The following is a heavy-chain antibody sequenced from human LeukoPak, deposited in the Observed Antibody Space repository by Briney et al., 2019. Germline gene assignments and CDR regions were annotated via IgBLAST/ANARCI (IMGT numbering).Heavy chain of an antibody. J-gene: IGHJ5*01. D-gene: IGHD3-10*01. Sequence: PSATLSPTWGVFGGAFTDSLWGWIRQIPGKGLEWIGEVNHRGTINYNPSLKSRVAISVDTSKNQFSLKLSSVTAADTAVYYCARLHLWPENWFDSWGPGTLVTVTS. CDR2: VNHRGTI. CDR3: ARLHLWPENWFDS. V-gene: IGHV4-34*01. CDR1: GGAFTDSL.